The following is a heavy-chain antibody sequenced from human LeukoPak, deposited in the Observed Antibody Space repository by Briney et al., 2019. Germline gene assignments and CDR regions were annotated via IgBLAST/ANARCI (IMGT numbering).Heavy chain of an antibody. CDR2: IYYSGST. Sequence: SQTLSLTCTVSGGSISSGGYYWSWIRQHPGKGLEWIGYIYYSGSTYYNPSLKSRVTISVDTSKNQFSLKLSSVTAADTAVYYCAREPFYGRNYYYYGMDVWGQGTTVTVSS. CDR3: AREPFYGRNYYYYGMDV. CDR1: GGSISSGGYY. D-gene: IGHD2/OR15-2a*01. J-gene: IGHJ6*02. V-gene: IGHV4-31*03.